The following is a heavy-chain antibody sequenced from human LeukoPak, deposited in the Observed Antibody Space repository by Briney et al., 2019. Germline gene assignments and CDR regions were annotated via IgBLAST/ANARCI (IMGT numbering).Heavy chain of an antibody. CDR1: GSTFSSSD. CDR3: ARNFNS. Sequence: PGGSLRLSCVASGSTFSSSDMNWIRQAPGKGLEWLSTITRSSANIYYADSVKGRFTISRDNAKDSVYLQMKSLRVEDTGFYYCARNFNSWGQGTLVTVSS. CDR2: ITRSSANI. J-gene: IGHJ4*02. V-gene: IGHV3-21*01.